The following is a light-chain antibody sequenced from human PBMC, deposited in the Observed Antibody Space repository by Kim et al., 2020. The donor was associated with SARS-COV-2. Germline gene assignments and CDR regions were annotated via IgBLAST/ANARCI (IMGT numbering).Light chain of an antibody. J-gene: IGLJ1*01. V-gene: IGLV2-11*01. CDR1: SSDVGGSNY. Sequence: GQQVTISCTGASSDVGGSNYVSWCPQHPGNAPQLMIYDVSTRPSGVPDRFSGAKSRNTASLTICGLQAEDEADYYCGSYAGSYTYVFGTGTKVTVL. CDR2: DVS. CDR3: GSYAGSYTYV.